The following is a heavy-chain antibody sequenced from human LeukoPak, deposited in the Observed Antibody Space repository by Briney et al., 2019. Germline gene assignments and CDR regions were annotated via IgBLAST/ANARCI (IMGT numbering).Heavy chain of an antibody. CDR2: ISGSGGSA. Sequence: PGGSLRLSCAAPGFTFSSYAMSWVRQAPGKGLEWVSAISGSGGSAYYADSVKGRFTISRDNSKNTLYLQMNSLRAEDTAVYYCARGDRYYDILTGYYSPVDYWGQGTLVTVSS. CDR1: GFTFSSYA. D-gene: IGHD3-9*01. V-gene: IGHV3-23*01. J-gene: IGHJ4*02. CDR3: ARGDRYYDILTGYYSPVDY.